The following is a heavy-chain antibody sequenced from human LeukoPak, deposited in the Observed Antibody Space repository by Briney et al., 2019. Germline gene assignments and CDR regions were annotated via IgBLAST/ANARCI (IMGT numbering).Heavy chain of an antibody. V-gene: IGHV3-7*01. CDR2: IKQDGSEK. Sequence: GGSLRLSYAASGFTFSSYWMSWVRQAPGKGLEWEANIKQDGSEKYYVDSVKGRFTISRDNAKNSLYLQMNSLRAEDTAVYYCARGYGSGSSSPFDYWGQGTLVTVSS. J-gene: IGHJ4*02. D-gene: IGHD3-10*01. CDR1: GFTFSSYW. CDR3: ARGYGSGSSSPFDY.